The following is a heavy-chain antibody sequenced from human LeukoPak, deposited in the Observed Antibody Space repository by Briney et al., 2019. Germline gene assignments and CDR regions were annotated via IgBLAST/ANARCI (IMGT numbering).Heavy chain of an antibody. CDR3: ARSEVDYYDSSGLSYYYYYMDV. CDR1: GGSISSYY. D-gene: IGHD3-22*01. CDR2: IYYSGST. V-gene: IGHV4-59*01. Sequence: SETLSLTCTVSGGSISSYYWSWIRQPPGKGLEWIGHIYYSGSTNYNPSLKSRVTISVDTSKNQFSLKLSSVAAADTAVYYCARSEVDYYDSSGLSYYYYYMDVWGKGTTVTVSS. J-gene: IGHJ6*03.